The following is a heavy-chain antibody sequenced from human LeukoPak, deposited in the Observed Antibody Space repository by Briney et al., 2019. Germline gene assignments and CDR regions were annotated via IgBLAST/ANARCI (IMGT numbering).Heavy chain of an antibody. CDR3: ARVRHCSGGSCYYFDY. V-gene: IGHV3-33*07. CDR1: GFTFRSYW. D-gene: IGHD2-15*01. Sequence: GGSLRLSCAASGFTFRSYWMSWVRQAPGKGLEWVAVIWYDGSNKYYADSVKGRFTISRDNSKNTLYLQMNSLRAEDTAVYYCARVRHCSGGSCYYFDYWGQGTLVTVSS. CDR2: IWYDGSNK. J-gene: IGHJ4*02.